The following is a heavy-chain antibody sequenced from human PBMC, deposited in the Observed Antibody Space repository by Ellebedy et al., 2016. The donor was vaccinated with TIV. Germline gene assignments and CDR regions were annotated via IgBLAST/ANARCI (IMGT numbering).Heavy chain of an antibody. CDR2: IKSKTDGGTT. CDR3: VTDPDGGPVDY. J-gene: IGHJ4*02. D-gene: IGHD1-14*01. CDR1: GFTFNNAW. Sequence: GESLKISCAASGFTFNNAWLTWVRQAPGKGLEWVGRIKSKTDGGTTDYAAPVKGRFTISRDDRKNTLYLQMDSLKTEDTAVDYCVTDPDGGPVDYWGQGTLVTVSS. V-gene: IGHV3-15*07.